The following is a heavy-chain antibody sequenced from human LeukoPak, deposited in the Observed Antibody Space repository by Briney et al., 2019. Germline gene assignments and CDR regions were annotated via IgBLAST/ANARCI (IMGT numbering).Heavy chain of an antibody. V-gene: IGHV3-21*04. D-gene: IGHD2-2*01. CDR3: AKDRTDIVVVPAAMIILGWFDP. J-gene: IGHJ5*02. CDR2: ISSSSSYI. Sequence: PGGSLRLSCAASGFTFSSYSMNWVRQAPGKGLEWVSSISSSSSYIYYADSVKGRFTISRDNAKNSLYLQMNSLRAEDTAVYYCAKDRTDIVVVPAAMIILGWFDPWGQGTLVTVSS. CDR1: GFTFSSYS.